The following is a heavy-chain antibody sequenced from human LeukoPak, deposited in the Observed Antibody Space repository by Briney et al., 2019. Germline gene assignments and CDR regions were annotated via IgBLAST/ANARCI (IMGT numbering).Heavy chain of an antibody. J-gene: IGHJ3*02. CDR2: IYPDDSDT. D-gene: IGHD3-9*01. V-gene: IGHV5-51*01. CDR1: GYSFTRYW. Sequence: GESLKISCKGSGYSFTRYWIGWVRQLPGKGLEWMGIIYPDDSDTRYSPSFQGQVTISADKSISTAYLQWSSLKASDTAMYYCARGIRYADYDTFDIWGQGTMVTVSS. CDR3: ARGIRYADYDTFDI.